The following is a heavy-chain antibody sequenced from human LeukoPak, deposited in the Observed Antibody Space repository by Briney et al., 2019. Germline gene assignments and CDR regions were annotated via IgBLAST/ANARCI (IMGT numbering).Heavy chain of an antibody. Sequence: PSETLSLTCTVSGGSISSGVYYWSWIRHHPGKCLEWIGYIYYSGSTYYNPSLKSRVTISVDTSKNQFSLKLSSVTAADTAVYYCARVGYSYGYFDYWGQGTLVTVSS. D-gene: IGHD5-18*01. CDR3: ARVGYSYGYFDY. J-gene: IGHJ4*02. V-gene: IGHV4-31*03. CDR1: GGSISSGVYY. CDR2: IYYSGST.